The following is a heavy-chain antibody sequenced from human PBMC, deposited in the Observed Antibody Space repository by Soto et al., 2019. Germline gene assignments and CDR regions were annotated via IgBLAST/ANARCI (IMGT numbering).Heavy chain of an antibody. V-gene: IGHV3-30*18. CDR1: GFTFSSYG. Sequence: QVQLVESGGGVVQPGRSLRLSCAASGFTFSSYGMHWVRQAPGKGLEWVAVISYDGSNKYYADSVKGRFTISRDNSKNTLYLQMNSLRAEDTAVYYCAKDRVAGHVDYWGQGTLVTVSS. D-gene: IGHD6-19*01. J-gene: IGHJ4*02. CDR2: ISYDGSNK. CDR3: AKDRVAGHVDY.